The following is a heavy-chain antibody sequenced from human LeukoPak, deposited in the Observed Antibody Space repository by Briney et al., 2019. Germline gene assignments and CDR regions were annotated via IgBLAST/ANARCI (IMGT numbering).Heavy chain of an antibody. Sequence: ASVKVSCKASGGTFSSYAISWVRQAPGQGLEWMGWMNPNSGNTGYAQKFQGRVTMTRNTSISTAYMELSSLRSDDTAVYYCAREIEYSSGWPPSDFNCWGQGTLVTVSS. CDR1: GGTFSSYA. D-gene: IGHD6-19*01. CDR2: MNPNSGNT. CDR3: AREIEYSSGWPPSDFNC. J-gene: IGHJ4*02. V-gene: IGHV1-8*02.